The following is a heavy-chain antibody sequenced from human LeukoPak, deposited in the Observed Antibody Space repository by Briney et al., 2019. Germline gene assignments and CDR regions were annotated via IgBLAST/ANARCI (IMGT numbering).Heavy chain of an antibody. CDR1: Y. V-gene: IGHV4-31*02. CDR3: ARAPYGDGAGMDV. CDR2: IYYSGST. J-gene: IGHJ6*02. Sequence: YWIGWVRQMPGKGLEWIGYIYYSGSTYYNPSLKSRVTISVDTSKNQFSLKLSSVTAADTAVYYCARAPYGDGAGMDVWGQGTTVTVSS. D-gene: IGHD4-17*01.